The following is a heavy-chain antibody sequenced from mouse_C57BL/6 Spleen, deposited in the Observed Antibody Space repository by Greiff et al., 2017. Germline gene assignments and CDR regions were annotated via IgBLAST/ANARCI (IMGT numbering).Heavy chain of an antibody. D-gene: IGHD2-4*01. V-gene: IGHV1-54*01. CDR3: ARSGDYPYAMDD. Sequence: VQLQQSGAELVRPGTSVKVSCKASGYAFTNYLIEWVKQRPGQGLEWIGVINPGSGGTNYNEKFKGKAKLTADKSSSTAYMQRSSLTSEDSAVYFCARSGDYPYAMDDWGQGTSGTVSS. CDR1: GYAFTNYL. J-gene: IGHJ4*01. CDR2: INPGSGGT.